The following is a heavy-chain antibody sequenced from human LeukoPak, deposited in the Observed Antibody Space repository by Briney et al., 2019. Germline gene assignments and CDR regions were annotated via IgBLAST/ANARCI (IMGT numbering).Heavy chain of an antibody. CDR1: GFTFYGYW. CDR3: ARSGAPCTIDY. V-gene: IGHV3-7*01. D-gene: IGHD1-1*01. Sequence: GGSLRLSCAVSGFTFYGYWMTWVRQAPGKGLEWVATINEDGSEKYYVDPVKGRFTISRDNAQNSLYLQMKYLRGEDTAVYYCARSGAPCTIDYWGQGILVTVSS. CDR2: INEDGSEK. J-gene: IGHJ4*02.